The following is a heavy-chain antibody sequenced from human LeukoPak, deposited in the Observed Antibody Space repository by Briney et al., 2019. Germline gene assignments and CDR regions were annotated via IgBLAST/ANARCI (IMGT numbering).Heavy chain of an antibody. CDR2: ISSSSSTM. CDR3: VRDGSALGYCSSTNCRGAFDI. CDR1: GFTFSHYA. D-gene: IGHD2-2*01. Sequence: GGSLRPSCAASGFTFSHYAMQWVRQAPGKGLEWLSSISSSSSTMYYADSVRGRFTISRDNAKNSLYLQMNSLRAEDTAVYYCVRDGSALGYCSSTNCRGAFDIWGPGTVVTVSS. V-gene: IGHV3-48*01. J-gene: IGHJ3*02.